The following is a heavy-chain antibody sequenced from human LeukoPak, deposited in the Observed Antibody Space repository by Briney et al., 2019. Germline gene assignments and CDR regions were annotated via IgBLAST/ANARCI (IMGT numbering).Heavy chain of an antibody. CDR2: IRSKAYGGTT. CDR1: GFTFGDYA. CDR3: TRGLSSSWYGGEDY. J-gene: IGHJ4*02. V-gene: IGHV3-49*04. Sequence: GGSLRLSCTASGFTFGDYAMSWVRQAPGKGLEWVGFIRSKAYGGTTEYAASVKGRFTISRDDSKSIAYLQMNSLKTEDTAVYYCTRGLSSSWYGGEDYWGQGTLVTVSS. D-gene: IGHD6-13*01.